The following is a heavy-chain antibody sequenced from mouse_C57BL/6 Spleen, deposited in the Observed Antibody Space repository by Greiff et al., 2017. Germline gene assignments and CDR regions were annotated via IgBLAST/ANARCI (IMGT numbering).Heavy chain of an antibody. D-gene: IGHD2-5*01. Sequence: QVQLQQPGTELVKPGASVKLSCKASGYTFTSYWMHWVKQRTGQGLEWIGNINPRHGGTNYNEKFKCKATLPVDKSSSTAYMQLSSLTSEDSAVYYCARSNYSNYVYWYFDVGGTGTTVTVSS. J-gene: IGHJ1*03. CDR3: ARSNYSNYVYWYFDV. CDR1: GYTFTSYW. CDR2: INPRHGGT. V-gene: IGHV1-53*01.